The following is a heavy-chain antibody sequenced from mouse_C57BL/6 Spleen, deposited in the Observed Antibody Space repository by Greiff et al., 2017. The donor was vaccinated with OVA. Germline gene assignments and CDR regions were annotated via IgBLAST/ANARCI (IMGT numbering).Heavy chain of an antibody. Sequence: QQSCKASGYTFTSYWMHWVKQRPGRGLEWIGRIDPNSGGTKYNEKFKSKATLTVDKPSSTAYMQLSSLTSEDSAVYYCARWGHYYGSSLGAMDYWGQGTSVTVSS. D-gene: IGHD1-1*01. V-gene: IGHV1-72*01. CDR1: GYTFTSYW. CDR3: ARWGHYYGSSLGAMDY. CDR2: IDPNSGGT. J-gene: IGHJ4*01.